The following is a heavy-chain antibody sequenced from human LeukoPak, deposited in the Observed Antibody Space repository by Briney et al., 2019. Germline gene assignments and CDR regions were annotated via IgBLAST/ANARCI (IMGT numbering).Heavy chain of an antibody. V-gene: IGHV3-23*01. CDR2: ITGSGGST. CDR3: AKGKDC. J-gene: IGHJ4*02. CDR1: AFTLNNYA. Sequence: PGGSLRLSCTASAFTLNNYAMNWVRQAPGKGLEWVSAITGSGGSTYYADSVKGRFTISRDNSKNTLYLQMNSLRADDTAVYYCAKGKDCWGQGTLVTVSS.